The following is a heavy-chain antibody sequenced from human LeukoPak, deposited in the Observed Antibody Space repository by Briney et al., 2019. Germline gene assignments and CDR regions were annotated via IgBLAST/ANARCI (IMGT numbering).Heavy chain of an antibody. D-gene: IGHD6-19*01. CDR1: GFTFSSYS. CDR2: ISSSSSTI. CDR3: ARDSLYSSGWYDYYYGMDV. Sequence: GGSLRLSCAASGFTFSSYSLNWVRQAPGKGLEWVSYISSSSSTIYYAASVKGRFTISRDSAKNSLYLQMNGLRAEDTAVYYCARDSLYSSGWYDYYYGMDVWGQGTTVTVSS. J-gene: IGHJ6*02. V-gene: IGHV3-48*01.